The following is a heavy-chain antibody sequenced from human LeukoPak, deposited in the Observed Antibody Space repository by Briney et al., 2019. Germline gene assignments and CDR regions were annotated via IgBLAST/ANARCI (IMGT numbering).Heavy chain of an antibody. Sequence: GGSLRLSCAASGFTFSTYSMNWVRQAPGKGLEWVSFISSTSSYIYYVDSVKGRFTISRDNAKNSLSLQMNSLRAEDTAVYYCARADGNDDAFDIWGQGTKVTVSP. V-gene: IGHV3-21*06. CDR3: ARADGNDDAFDI. D-gene: IGHD1-1*01. CDR1: GFTFSTYS. J-gene: IGHJ3*02. CDR2: ISSTSSYI.